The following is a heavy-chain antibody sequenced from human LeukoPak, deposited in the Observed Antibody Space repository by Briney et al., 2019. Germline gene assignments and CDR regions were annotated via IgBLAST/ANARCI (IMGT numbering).Heavy chain of an antibody. Sequence: GALKISCKGAGYSFTSYWIGWVRQMPGKGLEWMGIIYPGDSDTRYSPSFQGQVTISADKSISTAYLQWSSLKASDTAMYYCARHLNEGQQLDYWGQGTLVTVSS. V-gene: IGHV5-51*01. CDR3: ARHLNEGQQLDY. J-gene: IGHJ4*02. CDR1: GYSFTSYW. CDR2: IYPGDSDT. D-gene: IGHD6-13*01.